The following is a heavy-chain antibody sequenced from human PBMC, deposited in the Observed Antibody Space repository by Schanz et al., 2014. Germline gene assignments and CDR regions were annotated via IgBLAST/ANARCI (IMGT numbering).Heavy chain of an antibody. V-gene: IGHV3-30*14. CDR1: GFTFSSYA. CDR3: ARGRAVAGTGYFDY. CDR2: ISYDGNNK. D-gene: IGHD6-19*01. Sequence: QVQLVESGGGVVQPGGSLRLSCAASGFTFSSYAMHWVRQAPGKGLEWVALISYDGNNKYYADSVKGRFTISRDNSKNTLYLQMGSLRAEDMAVYYCARGRAVAGTGYFDYWGQGTLVTVSS. J-gene: IGHJ4*02.